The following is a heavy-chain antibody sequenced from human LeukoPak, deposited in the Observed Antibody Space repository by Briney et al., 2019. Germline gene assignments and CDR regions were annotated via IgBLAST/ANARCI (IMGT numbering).Heavy chain of an antibody. J-gene: IGHJ3*02. V-gene: IGHV2-5*01. D-gene: IGHD1-7*01. CDR2: IYWNDDK. CDR3: AHTSDLAGTTHAFDI. Sequence: SGPTLVKPTQTLTLTRTFSGFSLSTSGVGVGWIRQPPGKALEWLALIYWNDDKRYSPSLKSRLTITKDTSKNQVVLTMTNMDPVDTATYYCAHTSDLAGTTHAFDIWGQGTMVTVS. CDR1: GFSLSTSGVG.